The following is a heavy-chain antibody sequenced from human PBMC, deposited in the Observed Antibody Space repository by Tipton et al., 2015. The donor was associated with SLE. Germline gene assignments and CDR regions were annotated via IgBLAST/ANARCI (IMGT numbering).Heavy chain of an antibody. CDR2: IYHSGNT. CDR3: TRDRGGYNLDASDI. J-gene: IGHJ3*02. Sequence: TLSLTCTVSGGSISSSSYYWGWIRQPPGKGLEWIGYIYHSGNTYYNPSLKSRLTISVDTSKNQFSLKLTSVTAADTAVYYCTRDRGGYNLDASDIWGQGTMVTVSS. CDR1: GGSISSSSYY. V-gene: IGHV4-31*03. D-gene: IGHD5-24*01.